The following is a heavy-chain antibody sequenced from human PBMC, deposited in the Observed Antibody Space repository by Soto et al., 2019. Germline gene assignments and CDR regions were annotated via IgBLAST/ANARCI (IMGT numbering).Heavy chain of an antibody. CDR3: ARVSSRMINASDI. CDR2: IYYSGST. J-gene: IGHJ3*02. CDR1: GGSISSGDYY. Sequence: QVQLQESGPGLVKPSQTLSLTCTVSGGSISSGDYYWSWIRQPPGKGLEWIGYIYYSGSTYYNPSLKTRVTISVDTSKNPFSLKLSSVTAADTAVYYCARVSSRMINASDIWGQGTMVTVSS. D-gene: IGHD3-16*01. V-gene: IGHV4-30-4*01.